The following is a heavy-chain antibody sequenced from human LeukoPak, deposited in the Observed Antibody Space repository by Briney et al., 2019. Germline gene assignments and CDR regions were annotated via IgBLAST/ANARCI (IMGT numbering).Heavy chain of an antibody. V-gene: IGHV3-48*01. J-gene: IGHJ4*02. CDR2: ISSSSSTI. D-gene: IGHD2-2*01. CDR1: GFTFSSYS. CDR3: AKAPETVQPYYFDY. Sequence: GGSLRLSCAASGFTFSSYSMNWVRQAPGKGLEWVSYISSSSSTIYYADSVKGRFTISRDNSKNTLYLQMNSLRAEDTAVYYCAKAPETVQPYYFDYWGQGTLVTVSS.